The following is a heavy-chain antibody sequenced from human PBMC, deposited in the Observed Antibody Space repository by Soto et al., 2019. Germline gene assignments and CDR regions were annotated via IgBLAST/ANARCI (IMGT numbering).Heavy chain of an antibody. CDR1: GVSVSSGDYY. V-gene: IGHV4-31*03. Sequence: QVQLQESGPGLVKPSQTLSLSCNVYGVSVSSGDYYWSWIRQQAGGGLEWIGYIDRSGSTYYKPSLRGRVIMSVDTSTNQIYLRLLSVTAADTAMYYCARDSGGNSENYYGLDVWGHGTTVTVSS. J-gene: IGHJ6*02. D-gene: IGHD1-1*01. CDR3: ARDSGGNSENYYGLDV. CDR2: IDRSGST.